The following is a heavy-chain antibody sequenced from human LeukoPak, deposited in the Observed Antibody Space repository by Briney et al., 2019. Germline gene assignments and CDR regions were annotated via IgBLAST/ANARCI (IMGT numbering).Heavy chain of an antibody. Sequence: ASVKVSCKTSGYTFTAYYIYWVRQAPGQGLEGMGWINPNSGGTNYGQKFQGRVTMTSDTSISTAYMELSRLRSDDTAVYYCARVGGYKEFDFWGQGTLVAVSS. J-gene: IGHJ4*02. CDR3: ARVGGYKEFDF. V-gene: IGHV1-2*02. D-gene: IGHD5-24*01. CDR1: GYTFTAYY. CDR2: INPNSGGT.